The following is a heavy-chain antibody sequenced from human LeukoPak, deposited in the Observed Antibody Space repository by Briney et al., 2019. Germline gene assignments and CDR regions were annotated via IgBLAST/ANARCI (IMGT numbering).Heavy chain of an antibody. CDR2: IGGSGAST. CDR1: GFTFSNYV. J-gene: IGHJ4*02. D-gene: IGHD2-15*01. Sequence: GGSLRLSCAASGFTFSNYVVSWVRQAPGKGLEGVSSIGGSGASTYYADSVKGRFTVSRDNSKTTLFLKRNSARDEDAAVYYCAKRATATGGDFDYWGLGSVVSVSS. V-gene: IGHV3-23*01. CDR3: AKRATATGGDFDY.